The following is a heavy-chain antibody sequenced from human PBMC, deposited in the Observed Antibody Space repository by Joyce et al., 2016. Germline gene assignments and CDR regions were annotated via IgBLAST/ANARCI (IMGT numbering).Heavy chain of an antibody. CDR2: ISHSGST. J-gene: IGHJ4*02. Sequence: QVQLQESGRGLVKPSGTLSLTCAVSGGSISSSNWWSWVRQPPGKGLECIGEISHSGSTNYNPSLKSRVTISVDKSKNQFSLNLSSVTAVDTALYYCARHRPSTTAFDYWGQGTLVTVSS. V-gene: IGHV4-4*02. CDR3: ARHRPSTTAFDY. D-gene: IGHD1-1*01. CDR1: GGSISSSNW.